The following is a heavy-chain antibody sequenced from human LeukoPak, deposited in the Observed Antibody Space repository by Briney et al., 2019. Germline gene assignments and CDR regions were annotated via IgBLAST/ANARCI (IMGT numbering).Heavy chain of an antibody. V-gene: IGHV4-59*01. J-gene: IGHJ4*02. CDR3: AKRAIAARQAYYDY. Sequence: SETLSLTCTVSGGSISSYYWSWIRRPPGKGLEWIGYIYYSGSTNYNPSLKSRVTISVDTSKNQFSLKLSSVTAADTAVYYCAKRAIAARQAYYDYWGQGTLVTVSS. D-gene: IGHD6-6*01. CDR2: IYYSGST. CDR1: GGSISSYY.